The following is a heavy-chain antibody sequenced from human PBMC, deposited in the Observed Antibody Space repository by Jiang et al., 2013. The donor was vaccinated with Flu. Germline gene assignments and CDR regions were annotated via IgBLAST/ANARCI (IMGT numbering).Heavy chain of an antibody. D-gene: IGHD5-18*01. CDR3: ARGNNYGMGYYYYAMDI. CDR1: GDTFSNSV. J-gene: IGHJ6*04. Sequence: KVSCKASGDTFSNSVIAWVRQAPGQGLEWMGGGRSPIYGTANYAEKLQGRVTITADASTNTGYMELRSLRSEDTAVYYCARGNNYGMGYYYYAMDIWGNGTTVTVSS. CDR2: GRSPIYGTA. V-gene: IGHV1-69*01.